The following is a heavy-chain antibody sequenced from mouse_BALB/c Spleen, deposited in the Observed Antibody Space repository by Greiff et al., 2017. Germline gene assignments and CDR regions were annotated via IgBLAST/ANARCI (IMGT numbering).Heavy chain of an antibody. CDR3: ARALYDYDYAMDY. CDR2: ISSGGST. Sequence: DVMLVESGGGLVKPGGSLKLSCAASGFTFSSYAMSWVRQTPEKRLEWVASISSGGSTYYPDSVKGRFTISRDNARNILYLQMSSLRSEDTAMYYCARALYDYDYAMDYWGQGTSVTVSS. CDR1: GFTFSSYA. D-gene: IGHD2-4*01. V-gene: IGHV5-6-5*01. J-gene: IGHJ4*01.